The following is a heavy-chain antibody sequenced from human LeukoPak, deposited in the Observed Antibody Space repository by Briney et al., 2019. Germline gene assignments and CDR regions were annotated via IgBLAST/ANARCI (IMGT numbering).Heavy chain of an antibody. D-gene: IGHD3-22*01. V-gene: IGHV3-23*01. CDR1: GFTFSSYA. CDR3: AKDLSYYDSSGYSFDY. Sequence: GGSLRLSCAASGFTFSSYAMSWVRQAPGKGLEWVSAISGSGGSTYYADSGKGRFTISRDNSKNTLYLQMNSLRAEDTAVYYCAKDLSYYDSSGYSFDYWGQGTLVTVSS. J-gene: IGHJ4*02. CDR2: ISGSGGST.